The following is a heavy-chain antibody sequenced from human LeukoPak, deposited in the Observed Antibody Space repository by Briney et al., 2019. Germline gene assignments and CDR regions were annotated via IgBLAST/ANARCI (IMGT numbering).Heavy chain of an antibody. CDR2: ISSSGSTI. Sequence: PGGSLRLSCAASGFTFSSYEMNWVRQAPGKGLEWVSYISSSGSTIYYADSVKGRFTISRDNAKNSLYLQMNSLRAEDTAVYYCARAGGGSYYVATGDAFDIWGQGTMVTVSS. CDR1: GFTFSSYE. D-gene: IGHD1-26*01. V-gene: IGHV3-48*03. CDR3: ARAGGGSYYVATGDAFDI. J-gene: IGHJ3*02.